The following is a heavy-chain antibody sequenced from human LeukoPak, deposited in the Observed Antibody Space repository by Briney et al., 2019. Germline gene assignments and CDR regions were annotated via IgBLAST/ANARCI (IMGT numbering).Heavy chain of an antibody. J-gene: IGHJ5*02. V-gene: IGHV4-30-2*01. CDR1: GGSISSGGYS. CDR2: IYHSGST. D-gene: IGHD6-13*01. Sequence: SETLSLTCAVSGGSISSGGYSWSWIRQPPGKGLEWIGYIYHSGSTYYNPSLKSRVTISVDRSKNQFSLKLSSVTAADTAVYYCARDRGLSSSSWYNWFDPWGQGTLVTVSS. CDR3: ARDRGLSSSSWYNWFDP.